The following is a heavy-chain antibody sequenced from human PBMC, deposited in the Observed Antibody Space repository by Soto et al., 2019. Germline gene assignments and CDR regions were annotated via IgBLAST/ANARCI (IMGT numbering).Heavy chain of an antibody. Sequence: EVQLVESGGGLIQPGGSLRLSCAASGFSVSTNYMTWVRQAPGKGLEWVSVIYSGGSTYYADSVKGRFTISRDNAKNTLYLQMNSLRAEDTAVYYCATGSGTLYYFDYWGQGTLVTVSS. CDR1: GFSVSTNY. CDR2: IYSGGST. CDR3: ATGSGTLYYFDY. V-gene: IGHV3-53*01. J-gene: IGHJ4*02. D-gene: IGHD1-26*01.